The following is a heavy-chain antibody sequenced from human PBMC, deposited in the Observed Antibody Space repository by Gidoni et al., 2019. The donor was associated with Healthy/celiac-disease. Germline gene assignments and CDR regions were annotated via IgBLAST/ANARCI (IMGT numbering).Heavy chain of an antibody. CDR2: IYYSGST. CDR3: ARAPINNDILTGYYNDVFEI. V-gene: IGHV4-39*07. J-gene: IGHJ3*02. CDR1: GGSISSSSYY. D-gene: IGHD3-9*01. Sequence: QLQLQESGPGLVKPSETLSLTCTVSGGSISSSSYYWGWIRQPPGKGLEWIGSIYYSGSTYYNPSLKSRVTISVDTSKNQFSLKLSSVTAADTAVYYCARAPINNDILTGYYNDVFEIWGQGTMVTVSS.